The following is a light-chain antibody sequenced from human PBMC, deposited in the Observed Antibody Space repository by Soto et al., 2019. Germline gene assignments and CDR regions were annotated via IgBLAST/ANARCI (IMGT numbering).Light chain of an antibody. CDR1: QSISTY. CDR2: AAS. J-gene: IGKJ4*01. Sequence: DIQMTQSPSSVSASVGDRVTITCRASQSISTYLAWYQQEPGKAPKLLIYAASRLQSGVPSRFSGSGSGTDLTLSFSSLQVKVFATYFCQHTNIFLALIFGGGTKVEI. V-gene: IGKV1-12*01. CDR3: QHTNIFLALI.